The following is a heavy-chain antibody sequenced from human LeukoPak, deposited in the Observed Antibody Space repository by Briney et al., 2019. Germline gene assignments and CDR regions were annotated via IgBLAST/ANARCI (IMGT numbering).Heavy chain of an antibody. CDR3: ARASGVTIFGVVIPNWFDP. Sequence: ASVKVSCKASGYTFTSYGISWVRQAPGQGLEWMGWISAYNGNTNYAQKLQGRVTITTDTSTSTAYMELRSLRSDDTAVYYCARASGVTIFGVVIPNWFDPWGQGTLVTVSS. V-gene: IGHV1-18*01. J-gene: IGHJ5*02. D-gene: IGHD3-3*01. CDR1: GYTFTSYG. CDR2: ISAYNGNT.